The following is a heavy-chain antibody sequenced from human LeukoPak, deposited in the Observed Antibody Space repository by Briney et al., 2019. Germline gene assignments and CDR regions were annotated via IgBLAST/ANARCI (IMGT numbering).Heavy chain of an antibody. CDR3: ARVCSGSYLYAFDI. D-gene: IGHD1-26*01. CDR2: INWNGGST. V-gene: IGHV3-20*04. CDR1: GFTFDDYG. Sequence: GGSLRLSCVASGFTFDDYGMSWVRQVPGKGLEWVSGINWNGGSTGYADSVKGRFTISRDNAKNSLYLQMNSLRAEDTALYYCARVCSGSYLYAFDIWGQGTMVTVSS. J-gene: IGHJ3*02.